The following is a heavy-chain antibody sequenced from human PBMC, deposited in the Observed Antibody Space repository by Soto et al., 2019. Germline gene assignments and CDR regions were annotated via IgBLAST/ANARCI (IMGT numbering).Heavy chain of an antibody. CDR2: IYYSGDI. V-gene: IGHV4-30-4*08. CDR1: GGSVSSGGYY. CDR3: ARHTDIVSSTVYN. D-gene: IGHD5-12*01. Sequence: SETLSLTCTVSGGSVSSGGYYWNWIRQPPGKGLEWIGYIYYSGDIYYNPSLKSRVTISLDTSKNQFSLKLSSVAAADTAVYYGARHTDIVSSTVYNWGQRILDTVSS. J-gene: IGHJ4*02.